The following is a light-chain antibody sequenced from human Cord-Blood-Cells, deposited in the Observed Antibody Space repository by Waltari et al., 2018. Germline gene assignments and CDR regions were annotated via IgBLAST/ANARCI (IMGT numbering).Light chain of an antibody. CDR1: QDISNY. CDR2: DAT. J-gene: IGKJ3*01. CDR3: QQYDNLLFT. Sequence: DIQMTQSPSSLSASVGARVTITFQASQDISNYLNWYQQKPGKAPKLLIYDATNLETGVPSRFSGSGSGTDFTFTISSLQPEDIATYYCQQYDNLLFTFGPGTKVDIK. V-gene: IGKV1-33*01.